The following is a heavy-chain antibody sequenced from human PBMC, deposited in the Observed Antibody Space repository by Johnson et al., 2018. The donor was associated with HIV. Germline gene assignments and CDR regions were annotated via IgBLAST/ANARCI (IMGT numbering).Heavy chain of an antibody. V-gene: IGHV3-33*06. J-gene: IGHJ3*02. CDR1: GFTFSSYA. D-gene: IGHD3-3*01. CDR3: AKDLGDFWSGYYFDI. Sequence: QEKLVESGGGVVQPGRSLRLSCAASGFTFSSYAMHWVRQAPGKGLEWVAVIWYDGSNKYYADSVKGRFTISRDNSKNTLYLQMNSLRAEDTAVYYCAKDLGDFWSGYYFDIWGQGTMVTVSS. CDR2: IWYDGSNK.